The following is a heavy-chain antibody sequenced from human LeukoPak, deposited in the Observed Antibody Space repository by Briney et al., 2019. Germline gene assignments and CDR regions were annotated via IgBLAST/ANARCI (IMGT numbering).Heavy chain of an antibody. CDR1: GFSFSSNG. D-gene: IGHD4-11*01. J-gene: IGHJ4*02. CDR3: ARVSDYSNYFDY. V-gene: IGHV3-33*01. Sequence: GGSLRLSCAASGFSFSSNGMHWVRQAPGKGLEWVAVIWYDGSNKYYADSVKGRFTISGDNSKNTLYLQMNSLRAEDTAVYYCARVSDYSNYFDYWGQGTLVTVSS. CDR2: IWYDGSNK.